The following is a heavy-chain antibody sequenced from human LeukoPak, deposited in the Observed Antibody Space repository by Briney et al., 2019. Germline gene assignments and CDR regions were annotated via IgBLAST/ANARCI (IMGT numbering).Heavy chain of an antibody. CDR3: AREVDTAIHRGAFDY. V-gene: IGHV3-23*01. J-gene: IGHJ4*02. CDR2: ISGSSGSK. D-gene: IGHD5-18*01. CDR1: GFTFSSYA. Sequence: PGGSLRLSCAASGFTFSSYAMNWVRQALGKGLEWVSGISGSSGSKYYADSVKGRFTISRDNSKNTLYLQMNSLRAEDTAVYYCAREVDTAIHRGAFDYWGQGTLVTVSS.